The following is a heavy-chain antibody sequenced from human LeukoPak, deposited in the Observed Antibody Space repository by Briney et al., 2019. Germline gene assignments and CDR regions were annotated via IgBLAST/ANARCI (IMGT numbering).Heavy chain of an antibody. CDR2: ISASSSTK. V-gene: IGHV3-48*04. D-gene: IGHD2-8*02. Sequence: GGSLRLSCAASGFTFTSDSMNWVRQAPGKGLEWLSYISASSSTKYYADSVRGRFSISRDNAKNSMFLQMNSLRVDDTAVYHCAKSQALLSGAYCHYGMVVWGQGTTVTVSS. CDR1: GFTFTSDS. J-gene: IGHJ6*02. CDR3: AKSQALLSGAYCHYGMVV.